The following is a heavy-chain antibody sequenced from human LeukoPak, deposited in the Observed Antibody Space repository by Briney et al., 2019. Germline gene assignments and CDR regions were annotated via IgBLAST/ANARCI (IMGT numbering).Heavy chain of an antibody. CDR1: GDSITSGAYY. Sequence: SQTLSLTCTVSGDSITSGAYYWSWVRQYPGKGLEWIGYIYYSGSTYYNPSLKSRVTISVDTSKNQFSLKLSSVTAADTAVYYCASIEGAHDAFDIWGQGTMVTVSS. V-gene: IGHV4-31*03. CDR3: ASIEGAHDAFDI. D-gene: IGHD1-26*01. CDR2: IYYSGST. J-gene: IGHJ3*02.